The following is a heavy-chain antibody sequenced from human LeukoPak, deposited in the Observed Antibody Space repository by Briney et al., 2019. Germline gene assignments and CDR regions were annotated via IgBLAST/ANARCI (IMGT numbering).Heavy chain of an antibody. Sequence: GASLRLSCAASGFTFSTYAMSWVCQAPGKGLEWVSAISGSGGSTYYADSVRGRFTISRDSSKNTLYLQMNSLRAEDTAVYYCAKYYSDSSSYIDYWGQGTLVTVSS. CDR1: GFTFSTYA. J-gene: IGHJ4*02. CDR3: AKYYSDSSSYIDY. V-gene: IGHV3-23*01. CDR2: ISGSGGST. D-gene: IGHD3-22*01.